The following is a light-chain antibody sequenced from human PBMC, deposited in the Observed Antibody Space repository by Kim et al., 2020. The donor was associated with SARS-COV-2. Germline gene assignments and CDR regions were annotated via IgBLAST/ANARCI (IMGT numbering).Light chain of an antibody. CDR2: GAS. CDR1: QGINNW. Sequence: AFVGDRVTITCRASQGINNWLAWYQQKPGKAPKLLIYGASTLHSGVPSRFSGSGSGTDFTLTITDLQPEDFATYYCQQANSFLLTFGGGTKVDIK. J-gene: IGKJ4*01. V-gene: IGKV1-12*01. CDR3: QQANSFLLT.